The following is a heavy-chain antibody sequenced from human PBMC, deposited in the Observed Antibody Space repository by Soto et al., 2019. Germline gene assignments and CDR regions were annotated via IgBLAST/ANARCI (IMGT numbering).Heavy chain of an antibody. D-gene: IGHD5-12*01. J-gene: IGHJ4*02. CDR1: GFTFGGYP. CDR3: TRGYGGYETSRHYFDS. Sequence: PGGSLRLSCTAAGFTFGGYPMTWFRQAPGQGLEWVGFIRGRAYSGTAEYAASVQGRFTISRDDSKNIVYLQMNSLKTEDSAVYFCTRGYGGYETSRHYFDSWGQGTLVTVSS. CDR2: IRGRAYSGTA. V-gene: IGHV3-49*03.